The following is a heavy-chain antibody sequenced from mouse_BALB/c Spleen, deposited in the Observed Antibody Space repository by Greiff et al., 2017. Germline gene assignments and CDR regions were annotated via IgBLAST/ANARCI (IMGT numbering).Heavy chain of an antibody. D-gene: IGHD2-4*01. CDR2: IYPGNSDT. J-gene: IGHJ4*01. Sequence: EVQLQQSGTVLARPGASVKMSCKASGYSFTSYWMHWVKQRPGQGLEWIGAIYPGNSDTSYNQKFKGKAKLTAVTSASTAYMELSSLTNEDSAVYYCTRSTMITTAYAMDYWGQGTSVTVSS. V-gene: IGHV1-5*01. CDR3: TRSTMITTAYAMDY. CDR1: GYSFTSYW.